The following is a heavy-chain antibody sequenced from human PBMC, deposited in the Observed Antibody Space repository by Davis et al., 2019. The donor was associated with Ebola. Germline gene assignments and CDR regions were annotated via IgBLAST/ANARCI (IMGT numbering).Heavy chain of an antibody. Sequence: PSETLSLTCAVSGGSISSSNWWSWVRQPPGKGLEWIGYIYYSGSTYYNPSLQSRVTISVDTSKNQFSLKLSSVTAADTAVYYCASYHCSSTSCKGSYFDYWGQGTLVTVSS. CDR1: GGSISSSNW. V-gene: IGHV4-30-4*01. J-gene: IGHJ4*02. D-gene: IGHD2-2*01. CDR3: ASYHCSSTSCKGSYFDY. CDR2: IYYSGST.